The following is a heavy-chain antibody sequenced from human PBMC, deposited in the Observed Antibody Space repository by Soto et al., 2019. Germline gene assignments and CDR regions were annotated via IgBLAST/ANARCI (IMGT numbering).Heavy chain of an antibody. CDR1: GGSISSYY. D-gene: IGHD3-16*02. V-gene: IGHV4-59*08. J-gene: IGHJ5*02. Sequence: SETLSLTCTVSGGSISSYYWSWIRQPPGKGLEWIGYIYYSGSTNYNPSLKSRVTISVDTSKNQFSLKLSSVTAADTAVYYWARPPTYRAWFDPWGQGTPVTVSS. CDR2: IYYSGST. CDR3: ARPPTYRAWFDP.